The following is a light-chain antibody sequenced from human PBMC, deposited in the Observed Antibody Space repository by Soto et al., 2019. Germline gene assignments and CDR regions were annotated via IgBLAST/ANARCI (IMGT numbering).Light chain of an antibody. V-gene: IGKV1-5*01. J-gene: IGKJ1*01. Sequence: IQMTQSPSTLSASVGDRVTITCRASQSIYTWLAWYQQKPGKAPKVLIYDASSLQSVVPSRFSGSGSGTEFTLTISSLQPDDFATYYCQQYQSLWTFGQGTKVEI. CDR2: DAS. CDR1: QSIYTW. CDR3: QQYQSLWT.